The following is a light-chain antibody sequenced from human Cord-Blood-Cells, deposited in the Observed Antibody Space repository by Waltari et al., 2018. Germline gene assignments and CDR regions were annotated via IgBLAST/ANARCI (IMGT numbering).Light chain of an antibody. CDR1: SSDVGGYNY. V-gene: IGLV2-14*03. CDR2: DVS. CDR3: SSYTSSSTYV. J-gene: IGLJ1*01. Sequence: QSALTQPASVSGSPGTSITIPCTGTSSDVGGYNYASWYQQHPGKAPKLMIYDVSNRPSGVSNRFSGSKSGNTASLTISGLQAEDEADYYCSSYTSSSTYVFGTGTKVTVL.